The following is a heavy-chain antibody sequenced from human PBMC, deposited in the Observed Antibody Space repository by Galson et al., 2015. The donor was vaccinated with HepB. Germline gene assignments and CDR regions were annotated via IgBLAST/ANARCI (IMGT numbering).Heavy chain of an antibody. D-gene: IGHD3-9*01. CDR3: ARAAPLTGYYTAYFDY. Sequence: SLRLSCAASGFTFSSYAMHWVRQAPGKGLEYVSAISSNGGSTYYANSVKGRFTISRDNSKNTLYLQMGSLRAEDMAVYYCARAAPLTGYYTAYFDYWGQGTLVTVSS. CDR2: ISSNGGST. CDR1: GFTFSSYA. J-gene: IGHJ4*02. V-gene: IGHV3-64*01.